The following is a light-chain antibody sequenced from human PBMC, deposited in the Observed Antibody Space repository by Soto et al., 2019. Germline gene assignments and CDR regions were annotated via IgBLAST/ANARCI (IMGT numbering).Light chain of an antibody. Sequence: EIVLTQSPGTLSLSPGERATLSCRASQSLSSSYLAWYQQKPGQAPRLLIYDASSRATGTPDRFSGSGSGTDSTLSMSRVEPEDYAVYYCQQYGSSPLTFGGGTKVDIK. CDR1: QSLSSSY. V-gene: IGKV3-20*01. J-gene: IGKJ4*01. CDR2: DAS. CDR3: QQYGSSPLT.